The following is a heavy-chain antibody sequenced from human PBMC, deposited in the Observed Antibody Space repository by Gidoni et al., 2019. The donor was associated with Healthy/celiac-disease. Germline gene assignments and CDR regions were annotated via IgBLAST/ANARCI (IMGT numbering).Heavy chain of an antibody. V-gene: IGHV1-69*06. CDR2: IIPIFGTA. CDR3: ARASSNCSGGSCYPTDDAFDI. CDR1: GGPFSSYA. Sequence: QVQLVQSGAEVTKPGSSVTVSCKASGGPFSSYAISWVRQAPGQGLEWMGGIIPIFGTANYAQKFQGRVTITADKSTSTAYMELSSLRSEDTAVYYCARASSNCSGGSCYPTDDAFDIWGQGTMVTVSS. D-gene: IGHD2-15*01. J-gene: IGHJ3*02.